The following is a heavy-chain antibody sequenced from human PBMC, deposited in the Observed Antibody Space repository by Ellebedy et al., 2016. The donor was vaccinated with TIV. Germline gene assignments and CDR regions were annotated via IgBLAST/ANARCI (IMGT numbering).Heavy chain of an antibody. CDR2: INPDSGGT. CDR1: GYTFTGYY. V-gene: IGHV1-2*04. CDR3: ARGGVVIPEDPFDY. D-gene: IGHD4-23*01. Sequence: AASVKVSCKASGYTFTGYYMHWVRQAPAQGLEWMGWINPDSGGTNYAQKFQGWVTMTSDTSIRTAYMELSRLGADDTAVYYCARGGVVIPEDPFDYWGQGTLVTVSS. J-gene: IGHJ4*02.